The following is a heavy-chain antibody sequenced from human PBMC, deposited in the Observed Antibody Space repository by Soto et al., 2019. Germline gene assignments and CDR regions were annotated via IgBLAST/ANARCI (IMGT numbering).Heavy chain of an antibody. CDR1: GDTFNFYT. V-gene: IGHV1-69*02. Sequence: QVQLVQSGAEVKKPGSSVKVSCTASGDTFNFYTISWVRQAPGQGLEWMGRTIPMLGMADYPQKFQGRVTISPDKAPSPGYMTPPRLRSEDTAVYYCATNYGSGSTAFAYWGQGTLVTVSS. CDR2: TIPMLGMA. CDR3: ATNYGSGSTAFAY. J-gene: IGHJ4*02. D-gene: IGHD3-10*01.